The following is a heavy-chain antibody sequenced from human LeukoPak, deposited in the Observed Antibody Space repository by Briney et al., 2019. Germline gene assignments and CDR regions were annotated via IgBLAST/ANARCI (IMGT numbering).Heavy chain of an antibody. D-gene: IGHD3-10*01. Sequence: SETLSLTCTVSGGSISSDYWSWIRQPPGKGLEWIGYIYYSGNANYNPSLKSRVTISVDTSKNQFSLKLSSVTAADTAIYYCAREFPYFYGSGTGYFDLWGRGTLVTVSS. CDR1: GGSISSDY. V-gene: IGHV4-59*01. CDR3: AREFPYFYGSGTGYFDL. CDR2: IYYSGNA. J-gene: IGHJ2*01.